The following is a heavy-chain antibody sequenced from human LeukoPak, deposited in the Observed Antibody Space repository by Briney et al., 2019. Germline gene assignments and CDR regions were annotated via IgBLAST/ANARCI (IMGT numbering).Heavy chain of an antibody. CDR2: VYHSGIT. V-gene: IGHV4-38-2*02. D-gene: IGHD2-8*02. Sequence: PSETLSLTCTVSGYSISSGYYWGWIRQSPGKGLEWIANVYHSGITNYNPSLKSRVTISVDTSKNQLSLKLTSVTASDTAVYYCTRGGVPGAYSIDYWGQGTLVTVSS. CDR1: GYSISSGYY. CDR3: TRGGVPGAYSIDY. J-gene: IGHJ4*02.